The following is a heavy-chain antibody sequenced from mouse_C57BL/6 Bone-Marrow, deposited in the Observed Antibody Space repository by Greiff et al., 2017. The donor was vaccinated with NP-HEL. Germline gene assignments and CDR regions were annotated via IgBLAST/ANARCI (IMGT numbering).Heavy chain of an antibody. J-gene: IGHJ3*01. CDR2: IRSKSSNYAT. Sequence: DVMLVESGGGLVQPKGSLKLSCAASGFTFNTYAMHWVRQAPGKGLEWVARIRSKSSNYATYYADSVKDRFTISRDDSQSMLYLQMNNLKTEDTAMYYCVRDTATVVATPLADWGQGTLVTVSA. D-gene: IGHD1-1*01. CDR1: GFTFNTYA. CDR3: VRDTATVVATPLAD. V-gene: IGHV10-3*01.